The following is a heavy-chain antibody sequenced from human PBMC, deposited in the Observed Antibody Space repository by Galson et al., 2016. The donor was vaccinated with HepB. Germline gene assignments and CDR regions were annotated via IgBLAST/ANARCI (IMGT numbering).Heavy chain of an antibody. CDR1: GFTFSSYW. CDR3: ASSDYDYVWGTYRGLLNY. Sequence: SLRLSCAASGFTFSSYWMHWVRQAPGKGLEWVSGLSGSGRTTYYADSVKGRFTISRDNSKNTLYLQMNSLRAEDTAIYYCASSDYDYVWGTYRGLLNYWGQGTLVTVSS. D-gene: IGHD3-16*02. CDR2: LSGSGRTT. J-gene: IGHJ4*02. V-gene: IGHV3-23*01.